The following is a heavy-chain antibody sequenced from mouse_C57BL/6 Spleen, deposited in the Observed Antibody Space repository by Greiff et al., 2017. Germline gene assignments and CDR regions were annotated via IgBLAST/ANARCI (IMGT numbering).Heavy chain of an antibody. V-gene: IGHV1-52*01. CDR2: IDPSDSET. J-gene: IGHJ2*01. CDR3: ARREGYYFDY. CDR1: GYTFTSYW. Sequence: QVQLQQSGAELVRPGSSVKLSCKASGYTFTSYWMHWVKQRPIQGLEWIGNIDPSDSETHYNQKFKDKATLTVDKSSSTAYMQLSSLTSEDSAVYYCARREGYYFDYWGQGTTLTVSS.